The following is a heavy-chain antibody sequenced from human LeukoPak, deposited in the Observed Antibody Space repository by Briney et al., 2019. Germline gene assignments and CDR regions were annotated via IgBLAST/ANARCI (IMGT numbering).Heavy chain of an antibody. D-gene: IGHD1-26*01. CDR3: AGPMGPATIFGFDY. Sequence: GGSLRLSCAASGFTFSNNAMHWVRQAPGKGLEWVSSISSSSSYIYYADSVKGRFTITRDNAKKSLFLQMNSLRAEDTAVYYCAGPMGPATIFGFDYWGQGTLVTVSS. V-gene: IGHV3-21*01. CDR1: GFTFSNNA. J-gene: IGHJ4*02. CDR2: ISSSSSYI.